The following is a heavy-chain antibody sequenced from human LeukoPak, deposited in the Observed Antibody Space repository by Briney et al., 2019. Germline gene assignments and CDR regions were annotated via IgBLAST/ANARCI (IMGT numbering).Heavy chain of an antibody. CDR1: GYTFTGYY. D-gene: IGHD3-22*01. CDR2: INPNSGVT. Sequence: ASVKVSCKASGYTFTGYYMHWVRQAPGQGLEWMGWINPNSGVTNYAQKFQGRVTTTRDTSINTAYMELSRLRSDDTAVYYCARATFYYDNDAFDIWGQGTMVTVSS. CDR3: ARATFYYDNDAFDI. V-gene: IGHV1-2*02. J-gene: IGHJ3*02.